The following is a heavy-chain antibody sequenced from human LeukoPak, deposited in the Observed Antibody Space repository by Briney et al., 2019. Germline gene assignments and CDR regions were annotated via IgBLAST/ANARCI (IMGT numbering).Heavy chain of an antibody. J-gene: IGHJ4*02. D-gene: IGHD2-15*01. CDR3: ARHPGPPRRTVGAWPYFGF. Sequence: PSETLSLTCTVSGGSISSNYWSWIRQPPGKGLEWLGYLYYGGLTIYNPSLKSRVTVSGDTSKNQFSLKLTSVTAADTAVYFCARHPGPPRRTVGAWPYFGFWGQEILVTVSS. CDR1: GGSISSNY. CDR2: LYYGGLT. V-gene: IGHV4-59*08.